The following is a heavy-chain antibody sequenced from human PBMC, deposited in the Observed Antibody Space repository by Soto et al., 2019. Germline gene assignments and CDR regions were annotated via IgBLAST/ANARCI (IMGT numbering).Heavy chain of an antibody. CDR3: AKDTIFGVVTQGQGY. Sequence: GGSLRLSCAASGFTFSSYAMSWVRQAPGKGLEWVSAISGSGGSTYYADSVKGRFTISRDNSKNTLYLQMNSLRAEDTAVYYCAKDTIFGVVTQGQGYWGQGTLDTVSS. J-gene: IGHJ4*02. CDR2: ISGSGGST. CDR1: GFTFSSYA. D-gene: IGHD3-3*01. V-gene: IGHV3-23*01.